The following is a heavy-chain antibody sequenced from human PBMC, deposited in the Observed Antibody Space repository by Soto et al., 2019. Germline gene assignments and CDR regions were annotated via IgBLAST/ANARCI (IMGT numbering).Heavy chain of an antibody. CDR3: VRDVNYSFDN. CDR1: GFAFSSYS. V-gene: IGHV3-48*01. CDR2: IWSSDTMK. J-gene: IGHJ4*02. Sequence: PGGSLRLSCAASGFAFSSYSLNWVRQAPGKGLEWLSNIWSSDTMKHADSVEGRFTISRDNAKNSVYLQMNSLRAEDTAVYFCVRDVNYSFDNWGQGTAVTVSS. D-gene: IGHD3-10*01.